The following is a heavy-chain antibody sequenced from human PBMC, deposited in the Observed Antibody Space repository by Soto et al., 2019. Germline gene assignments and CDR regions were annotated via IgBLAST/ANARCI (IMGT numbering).Heavy chain of an antibody. CDR2: ISSSSSYT. CDR3: ARSMSTDDAFDI. Sequence: GGSLGLSCSASGFTFSDYYMSWIRQAPGKGLEWVSYISSSSSYTNYADSVKGRFTISRDNAKNSLYLQMNSLRAEDTAVYYCARSMSTDDAFDIWGQGTMVTVSS. CDR1: GFTFSDYY. V-gene: IGHV3-11*06. J-gene: IGHJ3*02.